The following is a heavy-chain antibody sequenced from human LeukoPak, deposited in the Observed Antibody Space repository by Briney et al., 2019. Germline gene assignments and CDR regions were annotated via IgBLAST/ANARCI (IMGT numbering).Heavy chain of an antibody. V-gene: IGHV3-15*01. CDR1: GFTFSNAW. CDR3: STDRRDWNPRD. J-gene: IGHJ4*02. Sequence: PGGSLRLFCTASGFTFSNAWMSWVRQAPGKGLEWVGRIKSKTDGGTTDYAAPVKGRFTISRDDSKNTLFLQMNSLKTEDTAVYYCSTDRRDWNPRDWGQGTLVTVSS. D-gene: IGHD1-1*01. CDR2: IKSKTDGGTT.